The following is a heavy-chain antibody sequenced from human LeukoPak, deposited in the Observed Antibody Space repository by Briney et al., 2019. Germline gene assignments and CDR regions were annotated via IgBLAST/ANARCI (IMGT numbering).Heavy chain of an antibody. D-gene: IGHD3-10*01. CDR3: ARGADPSMVRDDY. Sequence: ASVKVSCKASGYTFTGYYMHWVRQAPGQGLEWMGWINPNSGGTNYAQKFQGRVTMTRDTSISTAYMELSRLRSDDTAVYYCARGADPSMVRDDYWGQGTLVTVSS. CDR1: GYTFTGYY. J-gene: IGHJ4*02. CDR2: INPNSGGT. V-gene: IGHV1-2*02.